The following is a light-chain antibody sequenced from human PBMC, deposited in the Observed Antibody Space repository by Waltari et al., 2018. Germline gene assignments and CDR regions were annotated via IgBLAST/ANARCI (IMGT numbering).Light chain of an antibody. Sequence: HSALAQPASVSGSPGQSITISCTGTSSDVGAYNYVSWYQQHQGKAPRLMIYDVNNRPSGVSNRFSGSKSGNTASLTISGLQAEDEADYYCSSFTRTNSWVFGGGTKVTVL. CDR3: SSFTRTNSWV. CDR2: DVN. J-gene: IGLJ3*02. V-gene: IGLV2-14*03. CDR1: SSDVGAYNY.